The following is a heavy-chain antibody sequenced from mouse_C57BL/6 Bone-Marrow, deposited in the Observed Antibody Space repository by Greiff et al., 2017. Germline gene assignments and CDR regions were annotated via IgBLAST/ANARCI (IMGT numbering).Heavy chain of an antibody. Sequence: VKLQESGAELARPGASVKLSCKASGYTFTSYTMHWVNQRPGQGLEWIGYINPSSGYTKYNQKFKDKATLTADKSSSTAYMQLRSLTSEDSAVYYCASVAVDYWGQGTALTVSA. D-gene: IGHD1-1*01. V-gene: IGHV1-4*01. CDR2: INPSSGYT. CDR3: ASVAVDY. CDR1: GYTFTSYT. J-gene: IGHJ2*01.